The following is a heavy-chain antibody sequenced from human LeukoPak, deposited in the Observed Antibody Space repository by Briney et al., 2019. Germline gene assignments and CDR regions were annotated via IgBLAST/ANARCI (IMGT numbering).Heavy chain of an antibody. CDR2: ISAYNGNT. Sequence: ASVKVFCKASGYTFTSYGISWVRQAPGQGLEWMGWISAYNGNTNYAQKLQGRVTMTTDTSTSTAYMELRSLRSDDTAVYYCARDESTSSSSSSPDYWGQGTLVTVSS. J-gene: IGHJ4*02. CDR3: ARDESTSSSSSSPDY. D-gene: IGHD6-6*01. V-gene: IGHV1-18*01. CDR1: GYTFTSYG.